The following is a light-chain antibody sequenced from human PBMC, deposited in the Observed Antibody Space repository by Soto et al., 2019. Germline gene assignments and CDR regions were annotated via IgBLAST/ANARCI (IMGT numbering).Light chain of an antibody. CDR3: SSYTSTSTLV. V-gene: IGLV2-14*01. J-gene: IGLJ1*01. Sequence: QSALTQPASVSGSPGQSITISCTGTSSDVGAYKYVSWYQQHPGKAPKLMIYEVSNRPSGVSNRFSGSKSGNMASLTISGLQAEDEADYYCSSYTSTSTLVIGTGTKLTVL. CDR1: SSDVGAYKY. CDR2: EVS.